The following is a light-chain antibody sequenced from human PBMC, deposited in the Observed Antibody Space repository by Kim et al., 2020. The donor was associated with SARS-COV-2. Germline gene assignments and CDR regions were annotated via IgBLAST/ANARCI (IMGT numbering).Light chain of an antibody. V-gene: IGKV1-NL1*01. J-gene: IGKJ2*01. CDR3: QQYYNAPYS. CDR2: AAS. Sequence: ASVGDRVSINCVASQAISYALAWYQQKPGTAPKVLVYAASKLQTGVPSRFSGSVSGTDYTLSISSLQPEDFATYYCQQYYNAPYSFGQGTKVDIK. CDR1: QAISYA.